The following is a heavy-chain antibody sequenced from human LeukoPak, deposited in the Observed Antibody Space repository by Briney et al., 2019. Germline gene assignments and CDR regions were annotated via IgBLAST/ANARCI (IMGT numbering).Heavy chain of an antibody. CDR3: ARDAMSVGGFDP. CDR1: GGSISSGGYY. J-gene: IGHJ5*02. Sequence: PSQTLSLTCTVSGGSISSGGYYWSWIRQPAGKGLEWIGYIYYSGSTNYNPSLKSRVTISVDTSKNQFSLKLSSVTAADTAVYYCARDAMSVGGFDPWGQGTLVTVSS. CDR2: IYYSGST. D-gene: IGHD3-3*01. V-gene: IGHV4-61*10.